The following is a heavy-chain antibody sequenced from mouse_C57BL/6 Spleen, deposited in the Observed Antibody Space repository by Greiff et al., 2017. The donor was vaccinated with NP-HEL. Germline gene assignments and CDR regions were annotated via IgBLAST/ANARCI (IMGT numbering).Heavy chain of an antibody. CDR2: IDPADGDT. J-gene: IGHJ3*01. Sequence: VQLQQSGAELVRPGASVKLSCTASGFNIQDYSMHWVTQRPEQGLAWIGRIDPADGDTEYAPKFQGKATMTADTSSNTAYLQLSSLTSEDTAVYYCTTPHYYGSSYGFAYWGQGTLVTVSA. CDR3: TTPHYYGSSYGFAY. CDR1: GFNIQDYS. V-gene: IGHV14-1*01. D-gene: IGHD1-1*01.